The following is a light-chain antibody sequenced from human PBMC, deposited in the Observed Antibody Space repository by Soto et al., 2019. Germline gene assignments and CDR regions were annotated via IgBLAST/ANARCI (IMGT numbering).Light chain of an antibody. V-gene: IGKV1-5*01. Sequence: DIQMTQSPSTLAASVGDRVTITCRASQSINNWLAWYQQRPGKAPKILIYDASNLESGVPSRFSGSGSGTDLTLTISSVEPDDFATYYCQHYDPYSALYSFGQGTNLEI. J-gene: IGKJ2*03. CDR3: QHYDPYSALYS. CDR1: QSINNW. CDR2: DAS.